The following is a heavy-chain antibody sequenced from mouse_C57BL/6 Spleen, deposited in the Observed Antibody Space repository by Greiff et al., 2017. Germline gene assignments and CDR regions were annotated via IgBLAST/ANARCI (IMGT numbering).Heavy chain of an antibody. V-gene: IGHV1-64*01. CDR1: GYTFTSYW. J-gene: IGHJ3*01. Sequence: QVQLQQSGAELVKPGASVKLSCKASGYTFTSYWMHWVKQRPGQGLEWIGMIHPNSGSTNYNEKFKSKATLTVDKSSSTAYMQLSSLTSEDSAVYYCARCPYGNYEGTWFAYWGQGTLVTVSA. CDR3: ARCPYGNYEGTWFAY. CDR2: IHPNSGST. D-gene: IGHD2-1*01.